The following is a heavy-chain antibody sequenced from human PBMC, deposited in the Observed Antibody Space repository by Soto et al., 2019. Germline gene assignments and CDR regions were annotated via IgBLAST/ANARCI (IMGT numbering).Heavy chain of an antibody. CDR1: GFTFSSYA. V-gene: IGHV3-23*01. CDR3: AKVAGSGWYFIGY. D-gene: IGHD6-19*01. Sequence: EMQLLESGGGLVQPGGSLRLSCAASGFTFSSYAMSWVRQAPGKGLEWVSAISGSGGSTYYADSVKGRFTISRDNSKNTLYLQMNSLRAEDTAVYYGAKVAGSGWYFIGYWGQGTLVTVSS. CDR2: ISGSGGST. J-gene: IGHJ4*02.